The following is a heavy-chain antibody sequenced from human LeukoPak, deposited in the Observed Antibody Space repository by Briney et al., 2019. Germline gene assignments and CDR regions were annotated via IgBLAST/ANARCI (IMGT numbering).Heavy chain of an antibody. CDR3: AKESWGYCSGGSCYFY. D-gene: IGHD2-15*01. J-gene: IGHJ4*02. V-gene: IGHV3-30*02. Sequence: GGSLRLSCAASGFTFSSYGMHWVRQAPGKGLEWVAFIRYDGSNKYYADSVKGRFTVSRDNSKNTLYLQMNSLRAEDTAVYYCAKESWGYCSGGSCYFYWGQGTLVTVSS. CDR1: GFTFSSYG. CDR2: IRYDGSNK.